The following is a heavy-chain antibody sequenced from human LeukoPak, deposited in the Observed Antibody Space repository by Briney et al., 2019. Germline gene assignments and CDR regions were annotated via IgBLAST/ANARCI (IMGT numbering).Heavy chain of an antibody. CDR1: GGSISSSNW. J-gene: IGHJ5*02. CDR3: ARVSAYYDFWSGYLGRINWFDP. D-gene: IGHD3-3*01. CDR2: IYHSGST. Sequence: SGTLSLTCAVSGGSISSSNWWSWVRQPPGKGLEWIGEIYHSGSTNYNPSLKSRVTISVDKSKNQFSLKLSSVTAADTAVYYCARVSAYYDFWSGYLGRINWFDPWGQGTLVTVSS. V-gene: IGHV4-4*02.